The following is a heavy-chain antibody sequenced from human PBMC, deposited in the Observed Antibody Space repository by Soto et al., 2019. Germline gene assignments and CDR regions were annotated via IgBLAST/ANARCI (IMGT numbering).Heavy chain of an antibody. V-gene: IGHV3-23*01. Sequence: GGSLRLSCAASGFPFSSTDMTWVRQAPGKGLDWVSTIDGSGGTTYYADSVKGRFAISRDNSMNTVYLQMNSLRADDTALYYCAKNSGWFNTWGQGALVTVSS. CDR1: GFPFSSTD. CDR3: AKNSGWFNT. D-gene: IGHD3-10*01. J-gene: IGHJ5*02. CDR2: IDGSGGTT.